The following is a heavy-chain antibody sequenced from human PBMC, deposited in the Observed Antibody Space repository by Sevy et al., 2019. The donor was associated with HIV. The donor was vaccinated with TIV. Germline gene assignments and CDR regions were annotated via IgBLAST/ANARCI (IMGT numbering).Heavy chain of an antibody. J-gene: IGHJ4*02. D-gene: IGHD3-10*01. Sequence: ASVKVSCRASGYTFTDYYLHWVRQAPGQGLEWMGWINPNNGGTEYAQRFQGRVTMTRDTSISTVYMELSRLRADDTAVDYCARASYVSGSYTNDYWGQGTLVTVSS. CDR1: GYTFTDYY. CDR3: ARASYVSGSYTNDY. V-gene: IGHV1-2*02. CDR2: INPNNGGT.